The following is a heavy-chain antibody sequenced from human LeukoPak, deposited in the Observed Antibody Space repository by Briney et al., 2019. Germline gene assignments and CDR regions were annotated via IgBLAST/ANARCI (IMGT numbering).Heavy chain of an antibody. J-gene: IGHJ4*02. CDR1: GGSISSYY. D-gene: IGHD3-3*01. CDR3: ARATDRGVIAY. Sequence: SETLSLTCTVSGGSISSYYWSWIRQPPGEGLEWIGYIYYSGSTNYNPSLKSRVTISVDTSKNQFSLKLSSVTAADTAVYYCARATDRGVIAYWGQGTLVTVSS. V-gene: IGHV4-59*01. CDR2: IYYSGST.